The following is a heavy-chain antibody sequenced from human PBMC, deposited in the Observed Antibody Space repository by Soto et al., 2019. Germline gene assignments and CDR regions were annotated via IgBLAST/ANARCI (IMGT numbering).Heavy chain of an antibody. V-gene: IGHV1-18*04. CDR3: ARDEGIRGFDS. CDR1: GYTFSNYG. J-gene: IGHJ4*02. D-gene: IGHD3-10*01. Sequence: DSVKVSCKASGYTFSNYGIGWVRHAPGQGLEWMGWISGYNGLTAYAQNVQGRVTMTIDTPTTTVFMEMTGLRSNDTAVYYCARDEGIRGFDSWGQGTLVTVSS. CDR2: ISGYNGLT.